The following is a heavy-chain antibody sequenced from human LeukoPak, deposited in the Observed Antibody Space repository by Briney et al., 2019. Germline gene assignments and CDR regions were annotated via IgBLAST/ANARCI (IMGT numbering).Heavy chain of an antibody. D-gene: IGHD6-6*01. CDR1: GYTFTGYY. CDR3: ARAMSIAARLQTIFDY. Sequence: ASVKVSCKASGYTFTGYYMHWVRQAPGQGLEWMGWINPNSGGTNYAQKFQGRVTMTRDTSISTAYMELSRLRSDDTVVYYCARAMSIAARLQTIFDYWGQGTLVAVSS. V-gene: IGHV1-2*02. J-gene: IGHJ4*02. CDR2: INPNSGGT.